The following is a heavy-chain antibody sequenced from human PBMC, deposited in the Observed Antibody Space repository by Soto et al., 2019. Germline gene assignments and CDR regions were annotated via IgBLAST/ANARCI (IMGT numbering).Heavy chain of an antibody. CDR1: GLTFTSYS. D-gene: IGHD5-18*01. V-gene: IGHV3-48*02. CDR3: ARDRGYTYGFDF. CDR2: ISSSSSTI. Sequence: EVQLVESGGGLVQPGGSLRLSCAASGLTFTSYSMNWVRQAPGKGLEWVSFISSSSSTIYYADSVKGRFTISRDNAKNSLYLQMNILRYEDTAVYYCARDRGYTYGFDFWGQGALVTVSS. J-gene: IGHJ4*02.